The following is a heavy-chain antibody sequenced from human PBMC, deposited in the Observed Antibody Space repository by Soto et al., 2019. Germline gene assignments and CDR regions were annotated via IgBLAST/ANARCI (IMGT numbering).Heavy chain of an antibody. V-gene: IGHV4-39*01. CDR3: ARLTYSSGWNYFHY. Sequence: PSETLSLTCTVSGGSISSSSYYWGWIRQPPGKGLEWIGSIYYSGSTYYNPSLKSRVTISVDTSKNQFSLKLSSVTAADTAVYYCARLTYSSGWNYFHYWGQGTLVTVSS. D-gene: IGHD6-19*01. CDR2: IYYSGST. CDR1: GGSISSSSYY. J-gene: IGHJ4*02.